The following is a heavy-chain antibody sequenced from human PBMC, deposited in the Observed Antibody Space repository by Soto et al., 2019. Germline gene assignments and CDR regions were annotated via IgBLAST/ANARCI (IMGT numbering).Heavy chain of an antibody. V-gene: IGHV4-30-2*01. CDR1: GGSINRGDYS. D-gene: IGHD2-8*02. J-gene: IGHJ5*02. Sequence: QLQLQESGSGLVKPSQTLSLTCAVSGGSINRGDYSWSWIRQPPGKGLEWIGYIYQTGSTSYNPSLKSRVTISIGRSKDQFSLKLTSVTAADTAVYYCARALGDCTGASCRSDWFHPWGQGTLVTVSS. CDR3: ARALGDCTGASCRSDWFHP. CDR2: IYQTGST.